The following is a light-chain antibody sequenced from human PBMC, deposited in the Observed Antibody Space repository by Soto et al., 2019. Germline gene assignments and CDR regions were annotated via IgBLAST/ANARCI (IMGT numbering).Light chain of an antibody. Sequence: QSVLTQPPSVSAAPGQKVTISCSGSSSNIGNNYVSWYQQLPGTAPKLLIYENNKRPSGIPDRFSGSKSGTSATLGITGLRTGDESDNYCGTCDSSLSAVVFGGGTKLTVL. CDR3: GTCDSSLSAVV. CDR2: ENN. V-gene: IGLV1-51*02. J-gene: IGLJ2*01. CDR1: SSNIGNNY.